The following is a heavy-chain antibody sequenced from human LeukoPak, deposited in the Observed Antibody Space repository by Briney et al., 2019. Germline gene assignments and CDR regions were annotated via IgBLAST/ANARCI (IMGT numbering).Heavy chain of an antibody. CDR1: GDSINCASCY. D-gene: IGHD1-26*01. V-gene: IGHV4-39*07. Sequence: PSETLSLTCTVSGDSINCASCYWSWIRQPPGKGLEWIGEINHSGSTNYNPSLKSRVTISVDTSKNQFSLKLSSVTAADTAVYYCARPRYSGSYSGVYNWFDPWGQGTLVTVSS. J-gene: IGHJ5*02. CDR2: INHSGST. CDR3: ARPRYSGSYSGVYNWFDP.